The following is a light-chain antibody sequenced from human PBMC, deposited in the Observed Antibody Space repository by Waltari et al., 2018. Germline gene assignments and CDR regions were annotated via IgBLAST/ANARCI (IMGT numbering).Light chain of an antibody. CDR1: SSNIGNNV. CDR3: AAWDDSLNGRWV. J-gene: IGLJ2*01. V-gene: IGLV1-44*01. CDR2: RNG. Sequence: QSVLTQPPSESGTPGQRVTISCSGSSSNIGNNVVNWYQQVPGTTPKLLIYRNGQRPAGVPDRISGAKSGTSASMAISGLQSEDEAHYYCAAWDDSLNGRWVFGGGTKLTVL.